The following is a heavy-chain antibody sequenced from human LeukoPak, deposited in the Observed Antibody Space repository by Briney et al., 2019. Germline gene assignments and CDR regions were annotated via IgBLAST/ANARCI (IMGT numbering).Heavy chain of an antibody. CDR1: GFTFSYHW. Sequence: GGSLTLSCAASGFTFSYHWMTWVRQAPGKGLEWVANIKNDGAVKSYVDSVKGRFTISRDNAKNSLYLQMNSLRAEDTAVYYCAPDSGYDLDFDYWGQGTLVTVSS. D-gene: IGHD5-12*01. V-gene: IGHV3-7*01. J-gene: IGHJ4*02. CDR3: APDSGYDLDFDY. CDR2: IKNDGAVK.